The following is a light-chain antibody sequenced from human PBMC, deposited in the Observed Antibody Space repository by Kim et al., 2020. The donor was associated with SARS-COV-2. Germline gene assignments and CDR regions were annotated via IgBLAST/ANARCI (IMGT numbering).Light chain of an antibody. CDR3: HQYGSSPLT. Sequence: LYTGETVPPSCRTSQRFISRYLAWNKQKPGQAPRLLIYAASARAPGIPDRFRGSGAGTDFALTITGLEAEDFGVYYCHQYGSSPLTFGGGTKVEI. CDR1: QRFISRY. J-gene: IGKJ4*01. CDR2: AAS. V-gene: IGKV3-20*01.